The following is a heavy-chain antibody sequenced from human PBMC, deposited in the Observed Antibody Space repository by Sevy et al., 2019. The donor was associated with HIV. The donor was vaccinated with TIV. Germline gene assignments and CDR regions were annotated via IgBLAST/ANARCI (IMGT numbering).Heavy chain of an antibody. D-gene: IGHD2-2*01. V-gene: IGHV3-48*03. Sequence: GGSLRLSCAVSGFTLRSYEMNWVRQAPGKGLEWVSFISTSGTTIYYADSVKGRFTISRDNAKNSLYLQMDSLRAEDTALYYCARGACIVVVPTAIWFDSRGQGTLVTVSS. J-gene: IGHJ5*01. CDR1: GFTLRSYE. CDR2: ISTSGTTI. CDR3: ARGACIVVVPTAIWFDS.